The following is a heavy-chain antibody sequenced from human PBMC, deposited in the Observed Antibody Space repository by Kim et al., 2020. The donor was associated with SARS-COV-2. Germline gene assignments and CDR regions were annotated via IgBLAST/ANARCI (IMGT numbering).Heavy chain of an antibody. D-gene: IGHD2-2*01. CDR1: GGSFSGYY. J-gene: IGHJ5*02. CDR2: INHSGST. V-gene: IGHV4-34*01. CDR3: ARLTDIVVVPAAPTHWFDP. Sequence: SETLSLTCAVYGGSFSGYYWSWIRQPPGKGLEWIGEINHSGSTNYNPSLKSRVTISVDTSKNQFSLKLSSVTAADTAVYYCARLTDIVVVPAAPTHWFDPWGQGTLVTVSS.